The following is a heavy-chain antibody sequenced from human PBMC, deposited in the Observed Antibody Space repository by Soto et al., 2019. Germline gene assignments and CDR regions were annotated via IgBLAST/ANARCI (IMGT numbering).Heavy chain of an antibody. CDR2: IIPILGIA. J-gene: IGHJ4*02. Sequence: GASLKVSCKASGGTFSSYTISWVRQSPGQGLEWMGRIIPILGIANYAQKFQGRVTITADKSTSTAYMELSSLRSEDTAVYYCATGYSSAQSGTSTDYWGQGTLVTVSS. V-gene: IGHV1-69*02. D-gene: IGHD6-13*01. CDR3: ATGYSSAQSGTSTDY. CDR1: GGTFSSYT.